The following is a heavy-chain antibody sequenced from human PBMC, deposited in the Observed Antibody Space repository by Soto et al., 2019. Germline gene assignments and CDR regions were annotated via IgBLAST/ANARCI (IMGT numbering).Heavy chain of an antibody. CDR3: ARDRVSFRVSSWFDY. D-gene: IGHD6-13*01. J-gene: IGHJ5*01. V-gene: IGHV3-33*01. CDR1: GFTFSSYC. CDR2: IWYDGSNK. Sequence: GGSLRLSCAASGFTFSSYCMHWVRQAPGKGLEWVAVIWYDGSNKYYADSVKGRFTISRDNSKNTLYLQMNSLRAEDTAVYYCARDRVSFRVSSWFDYWGQGTLVTVSS.